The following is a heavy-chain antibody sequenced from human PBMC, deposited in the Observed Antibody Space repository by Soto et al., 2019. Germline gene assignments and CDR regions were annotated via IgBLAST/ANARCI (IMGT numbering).Heavy chain of an antibody. CDR3: ERASGYFDWLLVYYYGMDV. CDR1: GYTFTSYG. CDR2: ISAYNGNT. J-gene: IGHJ6*02. D-gene: IGHD3-9*01. V-gene: IGHV1-18*01. Sequence: ASVKVSCKASGYTFTSYGISWVRQAPGQGLEWMGWISAYNGNTNYAQKLQGRVTMTTXTXXSXXXMXLXXLRSDDTAVYYCERASGYFDWLLVYYYGMDVWG.